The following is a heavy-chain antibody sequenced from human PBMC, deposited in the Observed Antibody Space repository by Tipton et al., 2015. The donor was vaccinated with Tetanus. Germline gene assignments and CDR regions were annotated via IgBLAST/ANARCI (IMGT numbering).Heavy chain of an antibody. Sequence: QVQLVQSGAEVKKPGSSVRVSCKLSGDSFKTYTISWVRQAPGQGLEWMGGMIPKFGTTEYAQRFQGRLTITADDSASTLYMDLSSLTSEDTAIYYCARGHSSSWFHVWFDPWGQGTLVPVSS. CDR2: MIPKFGTT. D-gene: IGHD6-13*01. CDR3: ARGHSSSWFHVWFDP. V-gene: IGHV1-69*01. J-gene: IGHJ5*02. CDR1: GDSFKTYT.